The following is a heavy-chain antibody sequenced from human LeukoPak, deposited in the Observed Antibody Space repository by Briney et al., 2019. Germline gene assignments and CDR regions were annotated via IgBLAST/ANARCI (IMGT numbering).Heavy chain of an antibody. D-gene: IGHD3-10*01. CDR2: ISAYNGNT. Sequence: ASVKVSCKASGYTFTSYGISWVRQAPGQGLEWMGWISAYNGNTNYAQKLQGRVTMTTDTSTSTAYMELRSLRSDDTAVYYCARALYYYGSGSSNWFDPWGQGTLVTVSS. CDR3: ARALYYYGSGSSNWFDP. V-gene: IGHV1-18*01. CDR1: GYTFTSYG. J-gene: IGHJ5*02.